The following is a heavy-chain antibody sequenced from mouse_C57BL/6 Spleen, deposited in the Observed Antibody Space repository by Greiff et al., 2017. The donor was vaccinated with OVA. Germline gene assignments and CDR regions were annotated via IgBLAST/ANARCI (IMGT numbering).Heavy chain of an antibody. Sequence: DVKLQESGPGLVKPSQSLSLTCSVTGYSITSGYYWNWIRQFPGNKLEWMGYISYDGSNNYNPSLKNRISITRDTSKNQFFLKLNSVTTEDTATYYCATVEWYFDVWGTGTTVTVSS. CDR2: ISYDGSN. J-gene: IGHJ1*03. D-gene: IGHD1-1*01. CDR1: GYSITSGYY. V-gene: IGHV3-6*01. CDR3: ATVEWYFDV.